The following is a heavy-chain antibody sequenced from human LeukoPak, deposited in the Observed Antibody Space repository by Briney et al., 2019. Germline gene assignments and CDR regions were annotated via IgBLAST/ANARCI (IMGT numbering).Heavy chain of an antibody. CDR1: GFTFDDYA. CDR3: PNDMVAAAGTSAFDI. Sequence: GRSLRLSCAASGFTFDDYAMHWVRQAPGKGLEWVSGISWNSGSIGYADSVKGRFTISRDNAKNSLYLQMNSLRAEDMALYYCPNDMVAAAGTSAFDIWGQGTMVTVSS. J-gene: IGHJ3*02. CDR2: ISWNSGSI. D-gene: IGHD6-13*01. V-gene: IGHV3-9*03.